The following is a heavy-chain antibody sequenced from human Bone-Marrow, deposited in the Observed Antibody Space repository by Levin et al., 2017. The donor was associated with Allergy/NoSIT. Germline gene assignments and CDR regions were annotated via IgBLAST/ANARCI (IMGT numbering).Heavy chain of an antibody. CDR3: ATSPGSANYFYYGMDV. CDR2: VNPSISKT. CDR1: GYTFTDYD. V-gene: IGHV1-8*01. Sequence: PGASVKVSCKASGYTFTDYDINWVRQATGQGLEWMGWVNPSISKTGYAQKFQGRVTMTTNTSINTAYMELTSLRSDDTAVYYCATSPGSANYFYYGMDVWGQGTTVTVSS. J-gene: IGHJ6*02. D-gene: IGHD1-26*01.